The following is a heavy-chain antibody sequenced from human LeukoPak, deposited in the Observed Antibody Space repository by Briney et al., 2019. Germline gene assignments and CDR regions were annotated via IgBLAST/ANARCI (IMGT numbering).Heavy chain of an antibody. J-gene: IGHJ5*02. CDR1: GFTFSSYW. V-gene: IGHV3-74*01. CDR2: INSDGSST. D-gene: IGHD6-13*01. Sequence: GGSLRLSCAASGFTFSSYWMHWVRQAPGKGLVWVSRINSDGSSTSYADSVKGRFTISRDDAKNTLYLQMNSLRAEDTAVYYCARDRSAAGRRGFDPWGQGTLVTVSS. CDR3: ARDRSAAGRRGFDP.